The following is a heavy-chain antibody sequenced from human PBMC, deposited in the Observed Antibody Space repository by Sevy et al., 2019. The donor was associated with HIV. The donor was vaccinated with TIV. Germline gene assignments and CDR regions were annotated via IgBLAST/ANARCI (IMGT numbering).Heavy chain of an antibody. CDR2: FDPQDDET. Sequence: ASVKVSCQVSGYTLTKLSIHWVRQAPGKGLEWMGNFDPQDDETLYSQRFQGRLTMTLDTSTDTAYMELSSLTTEDLAVYYCATVEFGYFSGSSAYQGDWIDPWGQGTLVTVSS. CDR3: ATVEFGYFSGSSAYQGDWIDP. D-gene: IGHD2-15*01. CDR1: GYTLTKLS. J-gene: IGHJ5*02. V-gene: IGHV1-24*01.